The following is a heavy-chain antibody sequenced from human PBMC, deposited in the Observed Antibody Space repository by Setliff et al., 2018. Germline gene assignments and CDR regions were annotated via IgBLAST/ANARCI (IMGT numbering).Heavy chain of an antibody. CDR2: TIPMFGTT. CDR3: AREGVDTRSSTDYRYYMDV. Sequence: ASVKVSCKASGYTFRSYGISWVRQAPGQGLEWMGGTIPMFGTTNYARKFQGRVTIITDESTSTAYMELSSLRTEDTAVYYCAREGVDTRSSTDYRYYMDVWGKGTTVTVSS. D-gene: IGHD5-18*01. V-gene: IGHV1-69*05. J-gene: IGHJ6*03. CDR1: GYTFRSYG.